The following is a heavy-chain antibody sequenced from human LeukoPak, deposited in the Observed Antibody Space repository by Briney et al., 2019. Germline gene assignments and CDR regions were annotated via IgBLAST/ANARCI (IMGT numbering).Heavy chain of an antibody. J-gene: IGHJ4*02. V-gene: IGHV4-4*07. Sequence: SETLSLTCTVSGASVSSYYWIWIRQPAGRGLEWIGRIDASGSTNYNPSLKSRVTISVDTSKNQFSLKLSSVTAADTAVYYCARGMVRGFDYWGQGTLVTVSS. CDR2: IDASGST. CDR3: ARGMVRGFDY. CDR1: GASVSSYY. D-gene: IGHD3-10*01.